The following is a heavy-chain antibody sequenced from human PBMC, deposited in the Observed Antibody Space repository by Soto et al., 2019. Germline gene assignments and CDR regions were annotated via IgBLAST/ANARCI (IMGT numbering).Heavy chain of an antibody. J-gene: IGHJ5*02. CDR2: INHSGST. D-gene: IGHD6-13*01. Sequence: QVQLQQWGAGLLKPSETLSLTCAVYGGSFSGYYWRWIRQPPGQGLEWIGEINHSGSTNYHPSLKSRVTISVDTSKNQFSLKLSSVTAADTAVYYCARGAGPVAAAGNWCDPWGQGTMVTVSS. CDR3: ARGAGPVAAAGNWCDP. V-gene: IGHV4-34*01. CDR1: GGSFSGYY.